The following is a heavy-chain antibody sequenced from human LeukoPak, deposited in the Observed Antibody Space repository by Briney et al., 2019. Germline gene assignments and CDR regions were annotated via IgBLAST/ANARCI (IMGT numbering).Heavy chain of an antibody. CDR3: ASSRSSSGWSLIDY. CDR1: GGSINSYY. J-gene: IGHJ4*02. CDR2: IYYSGSA. V-gene: IGHV4-59*01. D-gene: IGHD6-19*01. Sequence: SETLSLTCTVSGGSINSYYWSWIRQPPGKGLEWVGYIYYSGSANYKPSLKRRVTISVDTSKNQFSLKVSSVTAADTAVYYCASSRSSSGWSLIDYWGQGALVTVSS.